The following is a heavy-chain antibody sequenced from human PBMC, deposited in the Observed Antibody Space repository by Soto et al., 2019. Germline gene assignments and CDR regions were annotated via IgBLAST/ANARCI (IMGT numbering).Heavy chain of an antibody. CDR2: ISGSDGST. Sequence: DVQLLESGGGLVEPGGSLRLSCVASGFSFSSYAMTWVRQAPGRGLEWGSVISGSDGSTYYADSVKGRFTISRDNSKNTLYLQMNSLRAEDTAVYYCAKDRERDAWYEDYWGQGTLVTVSS. CDR3: AKDRERDAWYEDY. CDR1: GFSFSSYA. V-gene: IGHV3-23*01. D-gene: IGHD6-13*01. J-gene: IGHJ4*02.